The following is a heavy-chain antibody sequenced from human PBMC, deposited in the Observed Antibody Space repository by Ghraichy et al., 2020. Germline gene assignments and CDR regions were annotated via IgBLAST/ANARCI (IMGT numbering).Heavy chain of an antibody. CDR3: ARIANWFDP. V-gene: IGHV4-30-2*01. CDR1: GGSISSGDYS. Sequence: TLSLSCAVSGGSISSGDYSWSWIRQPPGKGLEWIGSIHQSGSTYFNPSLESRVTISIDKPKNQLSLKLSSVTAADTAVYYCARIANWFDPWGQGTLVTGSS. J-gene: IGHJ5*02. CDR2: IHQSGST.